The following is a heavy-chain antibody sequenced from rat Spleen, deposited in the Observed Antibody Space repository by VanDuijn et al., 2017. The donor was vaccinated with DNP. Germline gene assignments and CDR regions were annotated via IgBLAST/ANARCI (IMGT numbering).Heavy chain of an antibody. Sequence: EVQLVESGGGLVQPGRSLKLSCAASGFTFSNYDMAWVRQAPTKGLEWVASISTSGGSTYYRDSVKGRFTVSRDNAYSTLYLQMDSLRSEDTATYFCAGNYYDGSSYYPFAYWGQGTLVTVSS. CDR1: GFTFSNYD. CDR3: AGNYYDGSSYYPFAY. D-gene: IGHD1-12*02. CDR2: ISTSGGST. J-gene: IGHJ3*01. V-gene: IGHV5-25*01.